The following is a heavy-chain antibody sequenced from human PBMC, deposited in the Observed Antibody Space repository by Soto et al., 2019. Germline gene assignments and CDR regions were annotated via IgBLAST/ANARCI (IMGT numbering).Heavy chain of an antibody. V-gene: IGHV3-33*01. CDR1: GFTFSSYG. Sequence: HPGGSLRLSCAASGFTFSSYGMHWVRQAPGKGLEWVAVIWYDGSNKYYADSVKGRFTISRDNSKNTLYLQMNSLRAEDTAVYYCARDPPYSSGWFPFFDYWGQGTLVTVSS. J-gene: IGHJ4*02. CDR3: ARDPPYSSGWFPFFDY. CDR2: IWYDGSNK. D-gene: IGHD6-19*01.